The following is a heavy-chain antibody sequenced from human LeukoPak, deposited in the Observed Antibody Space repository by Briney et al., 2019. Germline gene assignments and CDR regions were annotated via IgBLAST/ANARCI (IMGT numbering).Heavy chain of an antibody. J-gene: IGHJ3*02. V-gene: IGHV3-30-3*02. CDR3: AKDFDDSSGYYSASDN. D-gene: IGHD3-22*01. CDR1: GFTFSSYA. Sequence: PGRSLRLSCAASGFTFSSYAMHWVRQAPGKGLEWVAVISYDGSNKYYADSVKGRFTISRDNSKNTLYLQMIRLRAEDTAVYYCAKDFDDSSGYYSASDNWGQGTMVTVSS. CDR2: ISYDGSNK.